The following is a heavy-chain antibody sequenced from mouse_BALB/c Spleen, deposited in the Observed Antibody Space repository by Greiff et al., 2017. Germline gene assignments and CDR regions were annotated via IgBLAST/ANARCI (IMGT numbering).Heavy chain of an antibody. J-gene: IGHJ2*01. CDR2: ISSGGSYT. CDR1: GFTFSSYG. V-gene: IGHV5-6*01. Sequence: EVQVVESGGDLVKPGGSLKLSCAASGFTFSSYGMSWVRQTPDKRLEWVATISSGGSYTYYPDSVKGRFTISRDNAKNTLYLQMSSLKSEDTAMYYCARGPYDGYYGFDYWGQGTTRTVSS. CDR3: ARGPYDGYYGFDY. D-gene: IGHD2-3*01.